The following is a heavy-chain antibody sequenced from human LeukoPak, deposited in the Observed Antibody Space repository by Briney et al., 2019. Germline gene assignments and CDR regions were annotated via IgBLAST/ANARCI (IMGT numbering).Heavy chain of an antibody. J-gene: IGHJ4*02. V-gene: IGHV3-13*01. CDR3: VRDSPRGVGYGDLDY. CDR2: VDTAGDT. D-gene: IGHD4-17*01. Sequence: GGSLRLSCAASGFTFSNYDMHWVRQTTGKGLEWVSAVDTAGDTYYPASVKGRFTISRDNSKNTLYLQMESLRVEDTALYYCVRDSPRGVGYGDLDYWGQGALVTVSS. CDR1: GFTFSNYD.